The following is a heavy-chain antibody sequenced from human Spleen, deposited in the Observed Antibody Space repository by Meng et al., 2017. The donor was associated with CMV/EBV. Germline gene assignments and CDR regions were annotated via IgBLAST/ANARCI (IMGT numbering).Heavy chain of an antibody. V-gene: IGHV4-31*02. CDR2: IYYSGST. CDR1: GGSISSGGYY. J-gene: IGHJ4*02. D-gene: IGHD4-23*01. CDR3: ARDWGGNGFDY. Sequence: CHVSGGSISSGGYYWSWIRQHPGRGLEWIEYIYYSGSTYYNPSLKSRVTISVDTSKNQFSLKLSSVTAADTAVYYCARDWGGNGFDYWGQGTLVTVSS.